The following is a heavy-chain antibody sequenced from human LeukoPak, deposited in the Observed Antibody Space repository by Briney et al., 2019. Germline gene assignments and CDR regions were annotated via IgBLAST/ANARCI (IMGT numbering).Heavy chain of an antibody. CDR1: GFTFSSYA. J-gene: IGHJ5*02. CDR2: ISYDGSNK. D-gene: IGHD1-26*01. Sequence: GGSLRLSCAASGFTFSSYAMHWVRQAPGKGLEWVAVISYDGSNKYYADSVKGRFTIPRDNSKNTLYLQMNSLRAEDTAVYYCAREGGTVATGSWFDPWGQGTLVTVSS. V-gene: IGHV3-30*04. CDR3: AREGGTVATGSWFDP.